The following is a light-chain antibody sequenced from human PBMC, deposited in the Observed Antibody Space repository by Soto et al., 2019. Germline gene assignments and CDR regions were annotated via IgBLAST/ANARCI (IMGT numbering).Light chain of an antibody. CDR3: QQYAGPPTT. J-gene: IGKJ5*01. CDR2: GAS. V-gene: IGKV3-20*01. CDR1: QTVSNNY. Sequence: EIVVTQSPGTLSLYPADRATLSCLASQTVSNNYLAWCQQKPGQAPRVIMYGASRRATGIPDRFSGGGSGTDFTLTISRLEPEDFAVYFCQQYAGPPTTFGQGTRLEI.